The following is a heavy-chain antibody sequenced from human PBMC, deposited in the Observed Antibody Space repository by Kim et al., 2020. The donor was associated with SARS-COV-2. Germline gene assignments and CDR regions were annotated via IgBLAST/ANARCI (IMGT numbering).Heavy chain of an antibody. CDR3: ALYPQTVVVPYYFDY. Sequence: ASVKVSCKASGYTFTSYAMHWVRQAPGQRLEWMGWINAGNGNTKYSQKFQGRVTITRDTSASTAYMELSSLRSEDTAVYYCALYPQTVVVPYYFDYWGQGTLVTVSS. CDR1: GYTFTSYA. D-gene: IGHD3-22*01. J-gene: IGHJ4*02. CDR2: INAGNGNT. V-gene: IGHV1-3*01.